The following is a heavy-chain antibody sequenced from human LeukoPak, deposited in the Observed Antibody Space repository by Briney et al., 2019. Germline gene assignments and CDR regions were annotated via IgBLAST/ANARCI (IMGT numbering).Heavy chain of an antibody. CDR2: IWYDGSNK. D-gene: IGHD6-6*01. J-gene: IGHJ5*02. CDR1: GFTFSSYG. V-gene: IGHV3-33*06. Sequence: GGSLRLSCAASGFTFSSYGMHWVRQAPGKGLEWVAVIWYDGSNKYYADSVKGRFTISRDNSKNTLYLQMNSLRAEDTALYYCVKASSSSPQYNWFDAWGQGTLVTVSS. CDR3: VKASSSSPQYNWFDA.